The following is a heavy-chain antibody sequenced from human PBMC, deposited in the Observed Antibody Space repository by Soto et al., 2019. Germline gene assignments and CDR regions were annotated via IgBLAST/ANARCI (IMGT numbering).Heavy chain of an antibody. D-gene: IGHD2-8*01. V-gene: IGHV5-51*01. CDR3: ARLLHGDATKSSGHCAFDI. CDR2: IYPGDSET. J-gene: IGHJ3*02. CDR1: GYTFTKHW. Sequence: GESLKISCKGSGYTFTKHWVAWVRQMPGKGLEYLGIIYPGDSETIYSPSFQGQVTISADRSSSTVYLQWSSLKASDTAMLYCARLLHGDATKSSGHCAFDIWGQGTLVTVSS.